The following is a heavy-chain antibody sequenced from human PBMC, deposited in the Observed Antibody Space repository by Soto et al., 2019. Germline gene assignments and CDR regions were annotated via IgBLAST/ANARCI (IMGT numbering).Heavy chain of an antibody. Sequence: EVQLLESGGGLVQPGGSLRLSCAASGFTFSSYAMSWVRQAPGKGLEWVSAISGSGGSTYYADSVKGRFTISRDNSKNTLYLQMNSLRAEDTAGYYCAKTPGSEGHLIWDWGQGTLVTVSS. CDR1: GFTFSSYA. V-gene: IGHV3-23*01. D-gene: IGHD2-15*01. CDR3: AKTPGSEGHLIWD. J-gene: IGHJ4*02. CDR2: ISGSGGST.